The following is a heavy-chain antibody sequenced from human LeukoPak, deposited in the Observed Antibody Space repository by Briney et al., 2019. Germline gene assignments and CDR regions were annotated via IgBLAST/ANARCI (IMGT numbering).Heavy chain of an antibody. V-gene: IGHV1-46*01. D-gene: IGHD5-18*01. Sequence: ASVKVSCKASGYTITNNYMHWVRQAPGQGLGWMGVINPSGTGTSYAQKFQGRVTMTRDMSTSTVYMELSSLRSEDTAVYYCARSNLVDTAMVLDYWGQGTLVTVSS. J-gene: IGHJ4*02. CDR2: INPSGTGT. CDR3: ARSNLVDTAMVLDY. CDR1: GYTITNNY.